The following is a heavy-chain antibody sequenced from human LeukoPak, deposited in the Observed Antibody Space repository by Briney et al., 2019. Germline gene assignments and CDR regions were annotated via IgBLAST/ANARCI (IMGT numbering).Heavy chain of an antibody. D-gene: IGHD2-15*01. CDR3: AICSGGSCYPSGYYGMDV. CDR1: GYTFTSYY. V-gene: IGHV1-46*01. CDR2: INPSGGST. J-gene: IGHJ6*02. Sequence: ASAKVSCKASGYTFTSYYMHWVRQAPGQGLEWMGIINPSGGSTSYAQKFQGGVTMTRDTSTSTVYMELSSLRSEDTAVYYCAICSGGSCYPSGYYGMDVWAKGPRSPSP.